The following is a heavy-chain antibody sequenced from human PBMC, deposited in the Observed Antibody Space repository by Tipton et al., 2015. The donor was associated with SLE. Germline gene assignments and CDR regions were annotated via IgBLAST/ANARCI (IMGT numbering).Heavy chain of an antibody. V-gene: IGHV4-39*01. Sequence: TLSLTCAVSGGSFSGYYLCWIRHPPGKGLVWIGCIYYSGSTYYNPSLKSRVTISVDTSKNQFSLKLSSVTAADTAVYYCARLGRGGELYYYYYMDVWGKGTTVTVSS. D-gene: IGHD2-21*01. J-gene: IGHJ6*03. CDR2: IYYSGST. CDR1: GGSFSGYY. CDR3: ARLGRGGELYYYYYMDV.